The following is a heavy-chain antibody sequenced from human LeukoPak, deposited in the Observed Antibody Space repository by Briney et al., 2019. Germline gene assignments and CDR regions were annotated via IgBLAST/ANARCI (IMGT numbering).Heavy chain of an antibody. D-gene: IGHD2-15*01. CDR2: IWYDGSNK. Sequence: GGSLRLSCAASGFSFSNHGIHWVRQAPGKGLEWVSLIWYDGSNKYYADSVKGRFTISRDDSKNTVYLQMNSLRAGDTSVYYCARDGEYCSAGCTSHSYSYGLDVWGQGTTVTVSS. J-gene: IGHJ6*02. CDR3: ARDGEYCSAGCTSHSYSYGLDV. V-gene: IGHV3-33*01. CDR1: GFSFSNHG.